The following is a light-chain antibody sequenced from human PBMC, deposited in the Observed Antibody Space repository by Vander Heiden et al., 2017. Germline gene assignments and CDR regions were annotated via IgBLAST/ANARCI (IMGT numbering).Light chain of an antibody. V-gene: IGLV1-44*01. CDR2: SNN. J-gene: IGLJ1*01. Sequence: SVLTQPPSASGTPGPTVALPCSGSSANSGSNTVNWYQQLPGTAPKLLIYSNNQRPSGVPDRCSGSKSGTAASLAISGLQSEDEADDYCAAWDDSLNGHYVFGTGTKVTVL. CDR3: AAWDDSLNGHYV. CDR1: SANSGSNT.